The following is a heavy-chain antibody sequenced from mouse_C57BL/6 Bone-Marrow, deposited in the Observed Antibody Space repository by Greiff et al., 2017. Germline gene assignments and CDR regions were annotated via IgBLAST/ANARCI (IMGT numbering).Heavy chain of an antibody. CDR2: ICPGDGDT. J-gene: IGHJ3*01. V-gene: IGHV1-82*01. CDR3: ARLGRGFAY. Sequence: QVQLQQSGPELVKPGASVKISCKASGYAFSSSWMNWVKQRPGKGLEWIGRICPGDGDTNYNGKFKGKATLTADKSSITAYLQLSSLTSEDTAVYFSARLGRGFAYWGQGTLVTVSA. CDR1: GYAFSSSW. D-gene: IGHD3-3*01.